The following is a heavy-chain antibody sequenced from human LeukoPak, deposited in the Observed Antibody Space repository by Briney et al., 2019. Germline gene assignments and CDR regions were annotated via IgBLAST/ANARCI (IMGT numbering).Heavy chain of an antibody. Sequence: PGGSLRLSCAASGFTFSSYGMHWVRQAPGKGLEWVAVIWYDGGNKYYADSVKGRFTISRDNSKNTLYLQMNSLRAEDTAVYYCATSGYSHYYFDYWGQGTLVTVSS. CDR1: GFTFSSYG. CDR3: ATSGYSHYYFDY. J-gene: IGHJ4*02. CDR2: IWYDGGNK. V-gene: IGHV3-33*01. D-gene: IGHD5-18*01.